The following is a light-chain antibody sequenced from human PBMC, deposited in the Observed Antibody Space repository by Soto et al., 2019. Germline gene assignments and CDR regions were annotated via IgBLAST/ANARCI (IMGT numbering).Light chain of an antibody. CDR2: GAS. CDR3: QQYGSSPMYT. V-gene: IGKV3-20*01. J-gene: IGKJ2*01. Sequence: IVLTQSPGTLSLSPGERATLSCRASQSVSSNYLTWYQQKPGQAPRLLIYGASSRATGIPDRFSGSGSGTDFTLIISRLEPEDFAVYYCQQYGSSPMYTFGQGTKLEIK. CDR1: QSVSSNY.